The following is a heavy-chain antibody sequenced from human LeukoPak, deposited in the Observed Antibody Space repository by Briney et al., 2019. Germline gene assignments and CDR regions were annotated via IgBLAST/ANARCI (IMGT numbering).Heavy chain of an antibody. V-gene: IGHV3-23*01. CDR3: AKAAFYCSGGACYLEH. D-gene: IGHD2-15*01. CDR2: ISGGGDST. J-gene: IGHJ4*02. Sequence: PGGSLRLSCAASGFSFSSYAMIWVRQAPGKGLEWVSIISGGGDSTYYADSVKGRFTISRDNSENTVVLQMNSLRAEDTAIYYCAKAAFYCSGGACYLEHWGQGTLVTVSS. CDR1: GFSFSSYA.